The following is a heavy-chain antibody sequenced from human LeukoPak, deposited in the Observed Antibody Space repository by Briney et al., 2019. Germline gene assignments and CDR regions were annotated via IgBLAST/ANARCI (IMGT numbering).Heavy chain of an antibody. CDR2: IIPIFGTA. Sequence: GASVKVSCKASGYTFTSYYMHWVRQAPGQGLEWMGGIIPIFGTANYAQRFQGRVTITADESTSTAYMELSSLRSEDTAVYYCARGKYYDFWSGYSNRPYYYYGMDVWGQGTTVTVSS. CDR1: GYTFTSYY. CDR3: ARGKYYDFWSGYSNRPYYYYGMDV. D-gene: IGHD3-3*01. J-gene: IGHJ6*02. V-gene: IGHV1-69*13.